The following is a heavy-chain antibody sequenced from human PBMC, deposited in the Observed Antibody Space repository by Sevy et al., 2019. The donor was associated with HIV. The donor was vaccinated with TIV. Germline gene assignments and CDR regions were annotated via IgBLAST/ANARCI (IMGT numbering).Heavy chain of an antibody. V-gene: IGHV4-59*08. CDR1: GGSINSDH. CDR2: VYYTGGT. J-gene: IGHJ3*02. Sequence: SETLSLTCTVSGGSINSDHWNWIRQPPGKGLEWIGCVYYTGGTNYNPSLKNRVTMSVDRTKNQFSLKLTSVTAADTAVYYCARRNDFDIWGQGTMVTVSS. CDR3: ARRNDFDI.